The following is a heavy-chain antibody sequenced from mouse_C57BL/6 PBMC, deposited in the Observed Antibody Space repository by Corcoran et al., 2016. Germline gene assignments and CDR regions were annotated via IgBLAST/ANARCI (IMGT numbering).Heavy chain of an antibody. CDR3: ARLSGAMDY. D-gene: IGHD3-2*02. CDR2: INPNNGGT. V-gene: IGHV1-26*01. Sequence: EVKLQEYGPELVKSGASVKISSKASGYTFTDYYMNWVKQSHGKSIEWMGDINPNNGGTSYNQKFKGKATLTVDKSSSTAYMELSSLTSEYSAVYYCARLSGAMDYWGQGTSVTVSS. CDR1: GYTFTDYY. J-gene: IGHJ4*01.